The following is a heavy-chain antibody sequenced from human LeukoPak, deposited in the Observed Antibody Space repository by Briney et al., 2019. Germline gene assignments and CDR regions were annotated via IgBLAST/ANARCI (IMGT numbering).Heavy chain of an antibody. D-gene: IGHD6-13*01. V-gene: IGHV3-11*01. CDR2: ISSSGSTI. Sequence: GRSLRLSCAASGFTFSDYYMSWIRQAPGKGLEWVSYISSSGSTIYYADSVKGRFTISRDNAKNSVYLQMNSLRAEDTAVYYCARDSPPPGYDYWGQGTPVTVSS. CDR1: GFTFSDYY. CDR3: ARDSPPPGYDY. J-gene: IGHJ4*02.